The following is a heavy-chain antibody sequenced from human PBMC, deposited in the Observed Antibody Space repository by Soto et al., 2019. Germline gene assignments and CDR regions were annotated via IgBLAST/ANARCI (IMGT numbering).Heavy chain of an antibody. V-gene: IGHV1-46*01. CDR2: INPSGGST. J-gene: IGHJ6*02. CDR1: GYTFTSYY. D-gene: IGHD3-22*01. CDR3: AREPTYYYDSSGQQDGMDV. Sequence: ASVNVSCKASGYTFTSYYMHWVRQSPGQGLEWMGIINPSGGSTSYAQKFQGRVTMTRDTSTSTVYMELSSLRSEDTAVYYCAREPTYYYDSSGQQDGMDVWGQGTTVTVSS.